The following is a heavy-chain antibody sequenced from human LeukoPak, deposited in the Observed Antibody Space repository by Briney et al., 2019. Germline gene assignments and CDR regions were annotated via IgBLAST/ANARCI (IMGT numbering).Heavy chain of an antibody. Sequence: ASVKVSCKASGYTFTSYDINWVRQATGQGLEWMGWMNPNSGNTGYAQKFQGRVTMTRNTSMSTAYMELSSLRSEDTAVYYCARAGVVVPAAHYGMDVWGQGTTVTVSS. CDR3: ARAGVVVPAAHYGMDV. CDR2: MNPNSGNT. CDR1: GYTFTSYD. D-gene: IGHD2-2*01. V-gene: IGHV1-8*01. J-gene: IGHJ6*02.